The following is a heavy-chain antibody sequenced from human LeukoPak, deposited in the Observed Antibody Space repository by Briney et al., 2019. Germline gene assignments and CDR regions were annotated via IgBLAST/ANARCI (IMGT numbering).Heavy chain of an antibody. CDR1: GYTFTSYY. J-gene: IGHJ3*02. CDR2: INPSGGST. V-gene: IGHV1-46*01. CDR3: ARGGGGNAFDI. Sequence: GASVKVSCKGSGYTFTSYYMHWVRQAPGQGMEWMGVINPSGGSTSYVQNFQGRVTMTRDTSTSTLYMELSSLRSDDTAVYYCARGGGGNAFDIWGQGTMVTVSS. D-gene: IGHD6-25*01.